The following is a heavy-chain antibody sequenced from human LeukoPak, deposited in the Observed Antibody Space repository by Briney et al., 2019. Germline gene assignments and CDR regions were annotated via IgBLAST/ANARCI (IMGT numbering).Heavy chain of an antibody. Sequence: PSETLSLTCTVSGGSISSSSYYWGWIRQPPGKGLEWIGSIYYSGSTYYNPSLKSRVTISVDTSKNQFSLKLSSVTAADTAVYYCARDRVDHTPFDYWGQGTLVTVSS. CDR2: IYYSGST. J-gene: IGHJ4*02. V-gene: IGHV4-39*07. CDR3: ARDRVDHTPFDY. CDR1: GGSISSSSYY. D-gene: IGHD3-9*01.